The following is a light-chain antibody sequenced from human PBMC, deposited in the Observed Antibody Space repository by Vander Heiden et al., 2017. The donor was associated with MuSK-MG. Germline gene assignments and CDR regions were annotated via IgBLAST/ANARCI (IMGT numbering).Light chain of an antibody. J-gene: IGKJ3*01. Sequence: TQSPATLSLSPGERATLSCRASQSVSSYLAWYQQKPAQAPRLLIYDASNRATGIPARFSGSGSGRDFTLTIIILDPEDFAVSYFHQCCNWPLTFGPWTKVDIK. CDR2: DAS. CDR3: HQCCNWPLT. CDR1: QSVSSY. V-gene: IGKV3-11*02.